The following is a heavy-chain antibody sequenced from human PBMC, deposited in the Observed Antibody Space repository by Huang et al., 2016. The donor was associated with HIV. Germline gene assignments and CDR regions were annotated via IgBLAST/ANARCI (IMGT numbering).Heavy chain of an antibody. CDR2: IRFDGGNK. CDR3: ATDLGGYSFDY. J-gene: IGHJ4*02. Sequence: QEKLVESGGGVVQPGGSLRLSCATFGFSFSHYGMHWVRQAPGKGLEWVAFIRFDGGNKHYADSAKGRFTISRENSKKMLFLEMNSLRGDDTAFYYCATDLGGYSFDYWGQGALVSVSS. CDR1: GFSFSHYG. D-gene: IGHD2-21*02. V-gene: IGHV3-30*02.